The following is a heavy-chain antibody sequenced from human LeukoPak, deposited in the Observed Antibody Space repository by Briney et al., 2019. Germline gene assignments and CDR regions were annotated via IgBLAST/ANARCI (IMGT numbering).Heavy chain of an antibody. Sequence: GGSLRLSCAASGFTFSSYSMNWVRQAPGKGLEWVSSISSSSSYIYYADSVKGRFTISRDNAKNSLYLQMNSLRLEDTAVYFCAKEGPIAASGYYFDYWGQGALVTVSS. V-gene: IGHV3-21*01. CDR2: ISSSSSYI. J-gene: IGHJ4*02. CDR1: GFTFSSYS. D-gene: IGHD6-13*01. CDR3: AKEGPIAASGYYFDY.